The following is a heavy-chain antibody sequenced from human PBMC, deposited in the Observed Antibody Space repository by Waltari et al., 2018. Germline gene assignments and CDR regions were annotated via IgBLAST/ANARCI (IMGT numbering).Heavy chain of an antibody. J-gene: IGHJ4*02. D-gene: IGHD2-15*01. CDR3: ARDYCSGDGCSLDC. CDR2: INRNNGNT. Sequence: QVQLVQSGNEVMKPGASVKVSCTASGYPFTSHSITWGRQAPGQGPEWLGWINRNNGNTKFAQKFQGRVSLTTDTSTSTAYMDLRSLTSDDTAVYYCARDYCSGDGCSLDCWGQGTLVTVSS. CDR1: GYPFTSHS. V-gene: IGHV1-18*04.